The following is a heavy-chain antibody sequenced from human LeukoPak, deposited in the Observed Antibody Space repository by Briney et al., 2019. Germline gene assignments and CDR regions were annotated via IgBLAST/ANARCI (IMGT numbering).Heavy chain of an antibody. D-gene: IGHD6-19*01. Sequence: PSETLSLTCTVSGGSISSYYWSWIRQPPGKGLEWIGYIYYSGSTNYNPSLKSRVTISVDTSKNQFSLKLSSVTAADTAVYYCARDRMGIAVAGGFDYWGQGTLVTVSS. CDR1: GGSISSYY. CDR2: IYYSGST. CDR3: ARDRMGIAVAGGFDY. J-gene: IGHJ4*02. V-gene: IGHV4-59*12.